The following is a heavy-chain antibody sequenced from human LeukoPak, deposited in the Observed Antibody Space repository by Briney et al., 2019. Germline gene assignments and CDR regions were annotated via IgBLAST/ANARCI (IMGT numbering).Heavy chain of an antibody. CDR1: GFTFSSYA. V-gene: IGHV3-23*01. J-gene: IGHJ5*02. D-gene: IGHD3-3*01. CDR2: ISGSGGST. CDR3: AKRWDYDFWSGYPPRDWFDP. Sequence: GGSLRLSCAASGFTFSSYAMSWVRQAPGEGLEWVSAISGSGGSTYYADSVKGRFTISRENTKKTLYLQMNSVRAEDTAVYYCAKRWDYDFWSGYPPRDWFDPWGQGTLVTVSS.